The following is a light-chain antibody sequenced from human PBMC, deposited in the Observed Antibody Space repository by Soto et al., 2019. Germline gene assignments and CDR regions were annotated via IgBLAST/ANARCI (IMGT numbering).Light chain of an antibody. CDR1: QSVSNTY. CDR2: DAS. Sequence: TQSPSTLSGSVGDRVTITCRASQSVSNTYLAWYQQKPGQAPRLLIYDASSRATGIPDRFSGSGSGTDFTLTISRLEPEDFAVYYCQQYGRSAGLFTFGPGTKVDIK. V-gene: IGKV3-20*01. J-gene: IGKJ3*01. CDR3: QQYGRSAGLFT.